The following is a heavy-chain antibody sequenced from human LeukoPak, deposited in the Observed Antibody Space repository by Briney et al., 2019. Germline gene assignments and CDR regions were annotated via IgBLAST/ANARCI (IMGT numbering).Heavy chain of an antibody. CDR3: AKGIDKLQYAPPAPFDY. Sequence: PGGSLRLSCAASGFTFSSYAMSWVRQAPGKGLEWVSAISGSGGSTYYADSVKGRFTISRDNSKNALYLQMNSLRAEDTAVYYCAKGIDKLQYAPPAPFDYWGQGTLVTVSS. J-gene: IGHJ4*02. V-gene: IGHV3-23*01. D-gene: IGHD4-11*01. CDR2: ISGSGGST. CDR1: GFTFSSYA.